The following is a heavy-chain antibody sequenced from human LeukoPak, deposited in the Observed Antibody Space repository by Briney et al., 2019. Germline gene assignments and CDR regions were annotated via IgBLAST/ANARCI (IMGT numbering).Heavy chain of an antibody. CDR1: GASISSEDYY. Sequence: SQTLSLTCTVSGASISSEDYYWSWVRQPPGKGLEWIGYIYYSGSTYYDPSLKSRATISADTSKNQFSLKLKSVTAADTAIYFCARVGSTWSYYFDYWGQGTLATVS. CDR2: IYYSGST. J-gene: IGHJ4*02. CDR3: ARVGSTWSYYFDY. D-gene: IGHD3-10*01. V-gene: IGHV4-30-4*01.